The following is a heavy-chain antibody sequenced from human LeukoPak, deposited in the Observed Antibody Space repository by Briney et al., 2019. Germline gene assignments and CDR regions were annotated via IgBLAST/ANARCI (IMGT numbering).Heavy chain of an antibody. CDR1: GFTFSSYA. D-gene: IGHD1-26*01. V-gene: IGHV3-23*01. CDR3: ATPPGSGSYWGNYFDY. J-gene: IGHJ4*02. Sequence: PGGSLRLSCAASGFTFSSYAMSWVRQAPGKGLEWVSAISGSGGSTYYADSVKGRFTISRDNSKNTLYLQMNSLRAEDTAVYYCATPPGSGSYWGNYFDYWGQGTLVTVSS. CDR2: ISGSGGST.